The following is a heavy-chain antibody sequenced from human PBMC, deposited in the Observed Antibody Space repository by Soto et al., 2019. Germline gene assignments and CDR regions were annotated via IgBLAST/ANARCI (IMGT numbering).Heavy chain of an antibody. D-gene: IGHD3-3*01. CDR3: ARDRYSYYDFWSGSLPYYFYGMDV. J-gene: IGHJ6*02. CDR1: GFTFSSYS. Sequence: GGSLRLSCAASGFTFSSYSMNWVRQAPGKGLEWVSSISSSSSYIYYADSVKGRSTISRDNAKNSLYLQMNSLRAEDTAVYYCARDRYSYYDFWSGSLPYYFYGMDVWGQGTTVTVSS. CDR2: ISSSSSYI. V-gene: IGHV3-21*01.